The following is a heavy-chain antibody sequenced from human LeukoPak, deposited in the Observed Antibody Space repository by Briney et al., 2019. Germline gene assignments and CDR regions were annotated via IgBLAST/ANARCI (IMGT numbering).Heavy chain of an antibody. J-gene: IGHJ4*02. D-gene: IGHD5-12*01. CDR1: GFTFSSYA. CDR2: IRGSGGTT. V-gene: IGHV3-23*01. CDR3: VKGAWLDY. Sequence: PGGSLRLSCAASGFTFSSYAMSWVRQAPGKGLEWVSVIRGSGGTTYYSDSVRGRFTISRDTSRNTLFLQMNSLRAEDTALYFCVKGAWLDYWGQGTLVTVSS.